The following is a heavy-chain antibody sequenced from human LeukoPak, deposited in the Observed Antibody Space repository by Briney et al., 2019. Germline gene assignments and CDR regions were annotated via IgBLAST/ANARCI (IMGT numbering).Heavy chain of an antibody. CDR3: AKDYGDYVLDY. V-gene: IGHV3-30*18. Sequence: GGSLRLSCAASGFTFSSYGMHWVRQAPGKGLEWEAVISYDGSNKYYADSVKGRFTISRDNSKNTLYLQMNSLRAEDTAVYYCAKDYGDYVLDYWGQGTLVTVSS. D-gene: IGHD4-17*01. J-gene: IGHJ4*02. CDR2: ISYDGSNK. CDR1: GFTFSSYG.